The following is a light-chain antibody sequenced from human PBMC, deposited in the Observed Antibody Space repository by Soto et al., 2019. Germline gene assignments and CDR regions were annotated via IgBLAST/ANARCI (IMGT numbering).Light chain of an antibody. CDR2: EVT. V-gene: IGLV2-14*01. CDR1: RDDIGAYDY. J-gene: IGLJ2*01. Sequence: QSVLTQPASVSGSPGQSFTIPCAGTRDDIGAYDYVSWYQQHPGNAPKLLVYEVTNRPSGVSDRFAGCKSGNTASLTISGLQAEDEADYYCNSYTNSSAVVFGGGTKVTVL. CDR3: NSYTNSSAVV.